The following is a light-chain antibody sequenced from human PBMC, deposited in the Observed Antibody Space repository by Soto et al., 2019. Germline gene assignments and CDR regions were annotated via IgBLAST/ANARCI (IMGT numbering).Light chain of an antibody. CDR3: SSYTSSSTLYV. CDR2: EVS. J-gene: IGLJ1*01. Sequence: QSVLTQPASVSGSPGQSITISCTGTSSDIGSYNRVSWYQQPPGTAPKLMIYEVSNRPSGVSNRFSGSKSGNTASLTISGLQAEDEADYYCSSYTSSSTLYVFGTGTKVTVL. V-gene: IGLV2-14*01. CDR1: SSDIGSYNR.